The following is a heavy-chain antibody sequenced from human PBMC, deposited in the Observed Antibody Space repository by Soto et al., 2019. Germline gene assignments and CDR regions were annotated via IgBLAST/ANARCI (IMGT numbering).Heavy chain of an antibody. V-gene: IGHV4-59*01. CDR2: IYYSGST. CDR3: AGSTWIQLWLRFYYFDY. Sequence: SETLPLTCTVSGVSISSYYWSWIRQPTGKGLEWIGYIYYSGSTNYNPSLKSRVTISVDTSKNQFSLKLSSVTAADTAVYYCAGSTWIQLWLRFYYFDYWGQGTLVTVSS. J-gene: IGHJ4*02. CDR1: GVSISSYY. D-gene: IGHD5-18*01.